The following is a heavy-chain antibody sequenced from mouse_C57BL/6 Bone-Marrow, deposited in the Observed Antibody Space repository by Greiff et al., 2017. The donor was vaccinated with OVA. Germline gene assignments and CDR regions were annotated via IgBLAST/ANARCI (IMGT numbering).Heavy chain of an antibody. CDR3: ARSRDGYSLDAMDY. D-gene: IGHD2-3*01. J-gene: IGHJ4*01. V-gene: IGHV1-52*01. CDR1: GYTFTSYW. CDR2: IDPSDSET. Sequence: VQLQQPGAELVRPGSSVKLSCKASGYTFTSYWMHWVKQRPIQGLEWIGNIDPSDSETHYNQKFKDKATLTVDKSSSTAYMQLSSLTSEDSAVYYGARSRDGYSLDAMDYWGQGTSVTVSS.